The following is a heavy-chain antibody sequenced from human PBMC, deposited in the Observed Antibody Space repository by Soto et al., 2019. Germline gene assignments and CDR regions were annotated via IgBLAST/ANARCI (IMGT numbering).Heavy chain of an antibody. D-gene: IGHD1-26*01. V-gene: IGHV4-30-4*01. CDR2: ISYSGT. J-gene: IGHJ6*02. CDR3: ATRSATFFFYGMDV. CDR1: GGSITAGNYV. Sequence: PSETLSLTCTVSGGSITAGNYVLTWIRQSPGKGLEWIGYISYSGTYYNQSLKSRLTISIDTSKNQLSLQVTSVTAADTAVYYCATRSATFFFYGMDVWGQGTTVTVSS.